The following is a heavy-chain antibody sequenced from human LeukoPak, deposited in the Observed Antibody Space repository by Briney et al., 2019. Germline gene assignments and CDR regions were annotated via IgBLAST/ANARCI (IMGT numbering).Heavy chain of an antibody. CDR1: GFTFSSYW. V-gene: IGHV3-48*01. Sequence: PGGSLRLSCAASGFTFSSYWMHWVRQAPGKGLEWVSYISSSSSTIYYADSVKGRFTISRDNAKNSLYLQMNSLRAEDTAVYYCARDTIAGTGDYWGQGTLVTVSS. CDR2: ISSSSSTI. D-gene: IGHD3-10*01. CDR3: ARDTIAGTGDY. J-gene: IGHJ4*02.